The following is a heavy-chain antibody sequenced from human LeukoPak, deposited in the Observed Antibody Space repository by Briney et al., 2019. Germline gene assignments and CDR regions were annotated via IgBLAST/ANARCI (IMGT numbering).Heavy chain of an antibody. CDR2: INLNSGGT. J-gene: IGHJ4*02. V-gene: IGHV1-2*02. CDR1: GCTFTGYY. CDR3: ARDKGGTYSG. D-gene: IGHD1-26*01. Sequence: ASVKVSCKASGCTFTGYYMHWVRQAPGQGLEWMGWINLNSGGTNYAQKFQGRVTMTRDTSISTAYMELSRLRSDDTAVYYCARDKGGTYSGWGQGTLVTVSS.